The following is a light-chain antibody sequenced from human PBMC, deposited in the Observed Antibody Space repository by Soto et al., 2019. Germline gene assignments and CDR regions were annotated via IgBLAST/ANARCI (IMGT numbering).Light chain of an antibody. CDR1: QSVSSN. Sequence: IVMTQSPATLSVSPWESATLSCRASQSVSSNLAWHQQKPGQAPRILMYDASTRATGISARFSGSGSGTEFTLTISSLQSEDFAVYYCQQRSNWITFGQGTRLEIK. V-gene: IGKV3-15*01. J-gene: IGKJ5*01. CDR2: DAS. CDR3: QQRSNWIT.